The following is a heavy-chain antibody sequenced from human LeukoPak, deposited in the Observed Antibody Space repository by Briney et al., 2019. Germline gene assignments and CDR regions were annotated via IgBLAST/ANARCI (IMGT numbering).Heavy chain of an antibody. CDR3: ARDGIMITFGGVIVDFDY. Sequence: ASVKVSCKASGYTFTGYYMHWVRQAPGQGLEWMGWINPNSGGTNYAQKFQGRVTMTRDTSTSTAYMELSRLRSDDTAVYYCARDGIMITFGGVIVDFDYWGQGTLVTVSS. V-gene: IGHV1-2*02. CDR2: INPNSGGT. J-gene: IGHJ4*02. CDR1: GYTFTGYY. D-gene: IGHD3-16*02.